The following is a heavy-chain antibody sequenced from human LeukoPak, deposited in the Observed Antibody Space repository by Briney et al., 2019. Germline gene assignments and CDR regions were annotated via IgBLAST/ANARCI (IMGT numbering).Heavy chain of an antibody. CDR1: GGTFSSYA. V-gene: IGHV1-69*13. Sequence: ASVKVSCKASGGTFSSYAISWVRQAPGQGLEWMGGIIPIFGTANYAQKFQGRVTITADESTGTAYMELSSLRSEDTAVYYCAREGYSYGFVLNQRDQYYYYMDVWGKGTTVTISS. J-gene: IGHJ6*03. D-gene: IGHD5-18*01. CDR3: AREGYSYGFVLNQRDQYYYYMDV. CDR2: IIPIFGTA.